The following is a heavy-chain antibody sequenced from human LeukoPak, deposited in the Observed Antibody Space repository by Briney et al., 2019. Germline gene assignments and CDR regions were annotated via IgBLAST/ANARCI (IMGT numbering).Heavy chain of an antibody. CDR1: GFTFSSFS. V-gene: IGHV3-21*05. D-gene: IGHD3-10*01. Sequence: GGSLRLSCAASGFTFSSFSMNWVRQAPGKGLEWVSYIGSSTTNNIYYADSVKGRFTISRDNAKNSLYLQMNSLRAEDTAVYYCARDRGFEKGLVDYWGQGTLVNVSS. J-gene: IGHJ4*01. CDR3: ARDRGFEKGLVDY. CDR2: IGSSTTNNI.